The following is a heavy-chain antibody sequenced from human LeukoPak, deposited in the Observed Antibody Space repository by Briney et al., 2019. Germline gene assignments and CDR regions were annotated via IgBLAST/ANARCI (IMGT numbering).Heavy chain of an antibody. CDR2: IYYSGST. V-gene: IGHV4-59*12. CDR1: GGSISSYY. CDR3: ARALLTTTPGY. J-gene: IGHJ4*02. Sequence: SETLSLTCTVSGGSISSYYWSWIRQPPGKGLEWIGYIYYSGSTNYNPSLKSRVTISVDRSKNQFSLKLSSVTAADTAVYYCARALLTTTPGYWGQGTLVTVSS. D-gene: IGHD4/OR15-4a*01.